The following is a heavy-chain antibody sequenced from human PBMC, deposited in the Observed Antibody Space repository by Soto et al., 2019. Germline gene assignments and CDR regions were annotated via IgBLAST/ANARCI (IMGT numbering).Heavy chain of an antibody. Sequence: GGSLGLCCAAPGFNFNIHALHWIRQAPGEGLEWVAVMSPGGNSQYYADSVKGRFTISRDTSKSTLYLQMTSLRPEDTAVYYCASGAAFYYDTSRYWGQGTLVTVS. CDR3: ASGAAFYYDTSRY. V-gene: IGHV3-30-3*01. CDR2: MSPGGNSQ. D-gene: IGHD3-22*01. J-gene: IGHJ4*02. CDR1: GFNFNIHA.